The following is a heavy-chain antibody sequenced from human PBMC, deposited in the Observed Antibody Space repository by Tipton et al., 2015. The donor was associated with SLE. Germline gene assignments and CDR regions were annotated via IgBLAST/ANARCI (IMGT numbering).Heavy chain of an antibody. V-gene: IGHV4-39*01. CDR3: ARRVYGDPHNAFDI. D-gene: IGHD4-17*01. J-gene: IGHJ3*02. Sequence: GLVKPSETLSLTCTVSGGSISSSSYYWGWIRQPPGKGLEWIGSIYYSGTTYYNPSLKSRVTISVDTSKNQFSLKLSSVTAADTAMYYCARRVYGDPHNAFDIWGQGTMVTVPS. CDR1: GGSISSSSYY. CDR2: IYYSGTT.